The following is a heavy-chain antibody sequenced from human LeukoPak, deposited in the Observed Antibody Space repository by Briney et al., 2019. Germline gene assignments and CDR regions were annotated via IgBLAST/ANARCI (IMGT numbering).Heavy chain of an antibody. Sequence: SETLSLTCTVSGGSISSYYWSWIRQPPGKGLEWIGYIHYSGSTNYNPSLKSRVTISVDTSKNQFSLKLSSVTAADTAVYYCATSYGSGTPVLDYWGQGTLVTVSS. D-gene: IGHD3-10*01. CDR1: GGSISSYY. CDR3: ATSYGSGTPVLDY. J-gene: IGHJ4*02. V-gene: IGHV4-59*01. CDR2: IHYSGST.